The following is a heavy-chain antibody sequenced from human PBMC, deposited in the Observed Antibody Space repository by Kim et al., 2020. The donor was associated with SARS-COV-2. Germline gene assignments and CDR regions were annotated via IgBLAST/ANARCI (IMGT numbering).Heavy chain of an antibody. CDR3: ARVRIAAAAEDI. Sequence: SETLSLTCTVSGGSFSSGSYYWSWIRQCTGKGRVGIVYIYYSRSTNYNPSLKSRVTISVDTSKNQFSLKLSSVTAADTAVYYCARVRIAAAAEDIWGQGTMVTVSS. D-gene: IGHD6-13*01. V-gene: IGHV4-61*01. J-gene: IGHJ3*02. CDR1: GGSFSSGSYY. CDR2: IYYSRST.